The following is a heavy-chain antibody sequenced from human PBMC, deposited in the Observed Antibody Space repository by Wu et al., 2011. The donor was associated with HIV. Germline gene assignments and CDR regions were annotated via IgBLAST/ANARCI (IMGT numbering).Heavy chain of an antibody. Sequence: SVKVSCKASGDSFTNYGISWVRQAPGQGLEWMGWISAYNGDTEYVQKYQGRVTMTTDTSTSTAYMELRSLRSDDTAVYYCASGGRGSYAYFNNYMDVWGKGTTVTVSS. CDR2: ISAYNGDT. D-gene: IGHD3-16*01. V-gene: IGHV1-18*01. CDR1: GDSFTNYG. CDR3: ASGGRGSYAYFNNYMDV. J-gene: IGHJ6*03.